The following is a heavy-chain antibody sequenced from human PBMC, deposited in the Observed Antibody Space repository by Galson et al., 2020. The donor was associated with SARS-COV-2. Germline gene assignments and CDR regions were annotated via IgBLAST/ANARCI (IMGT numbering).Heavy chain of an antibody. D-gene: IGHD3-10*01. CDR1: GYTFTSYD. CDR2: MNPNSGNT. V-gene: IGHV1-8*02. Sequence: ASVKVSCKASGYTFTSYDINWVRQATGQGLEWMGWMNPNSGNTGYAQKFQGRVTMTRNTSISTAYMELSSLRSEDTAVYYCARGVYGSGRPKEGDVWFYPWGQGTLVTVSS. CDR3: ARGVYGSGRPKEGDVWFYP. J-gene: IGHJ5*02.